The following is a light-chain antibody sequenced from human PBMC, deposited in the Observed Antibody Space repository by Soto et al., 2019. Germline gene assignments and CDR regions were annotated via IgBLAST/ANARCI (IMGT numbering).Light chain of an antibody. CDR3: RPSTTTRIPLTALGPGR. J-gene: IGLJ6*01. CDR1: SSAIGAYDY. CDR2: DVD. Sequence: QSVLTQPASVSGATRQSIAISCTGTSSAIGAYDYVSWYQQHAGKAPKLMIYDVDNRPSGVSNRFSGSKSGNTASLTISGLQAEDDFYYIRRPSTTTRIPLTALGPGRIGSG. V-gene: IGLV2-14*01.